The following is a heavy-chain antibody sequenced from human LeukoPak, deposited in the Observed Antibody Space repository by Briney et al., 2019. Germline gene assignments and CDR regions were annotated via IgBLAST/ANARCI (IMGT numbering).Heavy chain of an antibody. V-gene: IGHV3-21*04. CDR2: ISSSSSYI. CDR1: GFTFSSYS. CDR3: AKSTVPAARYFDY. J-gene: IGHJ4*02. Sequence: GGSLRLSCAASGFTFSSYSMNWVRQAPGKGLEWVSSISSSSSYIYYADSVKGRFTISRDNSKNTLYLQMNSLRAEDTAVYYCAKSTVPAARYFDYWGQGTLVTVSS. D-gene: IGHD2-2*01.